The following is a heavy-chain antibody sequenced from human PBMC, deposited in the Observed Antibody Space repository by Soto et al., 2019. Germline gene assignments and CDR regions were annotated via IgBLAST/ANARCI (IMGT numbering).Heavy chain of an antibody. Sequence: PSETLSVTCSVSVDSINRGGYYWSWIRQPPGKGMPWIGYIHHSGDTYYKSSLKSRLTISLDTSKNQFSLDLTSVTAADTAVYYCARDQRPSASYLRLSYYGLDVWGQGTTVTVSS. CDR2: IHHSGDT. J-gene: IGHJ6*02. V-gene: IGHV4-31*03. CDR3: ARDQRPSASYLRLSYYGLDV. CDR1: VDSINRGGYY. D-gene: IGHD1-26*01.